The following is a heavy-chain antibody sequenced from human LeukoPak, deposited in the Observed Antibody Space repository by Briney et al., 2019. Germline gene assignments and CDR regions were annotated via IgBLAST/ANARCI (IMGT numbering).Heavy chain of an antibody. Sequence: GGSLRLSCTASAITFSNSWMSWVRQAPGKGLEWVANIKEDGSETNYVVSVKGRFTISRDNAKNSLFLQMNSLRGDDTAIYYCARHLAGDSLYRHFDYWGQGTLVTVSS. V-gene: IGHV3-7*04. D-gene: IGHD5/OR15-5a*01. CDR1: AITFSNSW. J-gene: IGHJ4*02. CDR3: ARHLAGDSLYRHFDY. CDR2: IKEDGSET.